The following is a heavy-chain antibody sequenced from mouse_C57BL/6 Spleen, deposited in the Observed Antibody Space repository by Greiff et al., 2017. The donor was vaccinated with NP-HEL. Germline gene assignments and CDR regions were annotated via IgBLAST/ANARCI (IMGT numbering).Heavy chain of an antibody. V-gene: IGHV2-2*01. CDR1: GFSLTSYG. J-gene: IGHJ3*01. D-gene: IGHD1-1*02. CDR3: ARGDYPAWFAY. CDR2: IWSGGST. Sequence: QLQQSGPGLVQPSQSLSITCTVSGFSLTSYGVHWVRQSPGKGLEWLGVIWSGGSTDYNAAFISSLSISKDNSKSQVFFKMNSLQADDTAIYYCARGDYPAWFAYWGQGTLVTVSA.